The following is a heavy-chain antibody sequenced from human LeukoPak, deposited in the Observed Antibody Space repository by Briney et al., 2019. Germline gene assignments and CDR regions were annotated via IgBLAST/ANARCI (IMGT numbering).Heavy chain of an antibody. V-gene: IGHV3-23*01. CDR2: ISGNGGDT. CDR3: AKGQIARSDRFDY. D-gene: IGHD2-21*01. Sequence: GGSLRLSCAASGFTFSAYGMTWGRQAPGKGLEWVSIISGNGGDTFYADSVKGRFTIYRDNSKSTLYLQMRGLRVEDTAIYYCAKGQIARSDRFDYWGQGTLVTVSS. J-gene: IGHJ4*02. CDR1: GFTFSAYG.